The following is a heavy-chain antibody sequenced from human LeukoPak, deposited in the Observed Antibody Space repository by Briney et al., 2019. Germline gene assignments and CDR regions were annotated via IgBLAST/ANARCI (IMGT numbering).Heavy chain of an antibody. D-gene: IGHD3-22*01. J-gene: IGHJ4*02. CDR1: GGSFSGYY. V-gene: IGHV4-34*01. Sequence: PSETLSLTCAVYGGSFSGYYWSWLRQPPGKVLERIGEINHSGSTNYNPSLKSRVTISVDTSKNQFSLKLSSVTAADTAVYYCARWLDPYYFGYWGQGTLVTVSS. CDR2: INHSGST. CDR3: ARWLDPYYFGY.